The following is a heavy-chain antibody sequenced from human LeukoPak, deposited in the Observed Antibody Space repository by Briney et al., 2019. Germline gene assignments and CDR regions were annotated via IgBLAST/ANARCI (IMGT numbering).Heavy chain of an antibody. D-gene: IGHD1-26*01. CDR2: ISGRGGST. J-gene: IGHJ4*02. CDR1: GFTFSSYA. CDR3: AKIVEAISETAYFDY. V-gene: IGHV3-23*01. Sequence: VGSLRLSCAASGFTFSSYAMSWVRQAPGKGLEWVSAISGRGGSTYYADSVKGRFTISRDNSKNTLYLQMNSLRAEDTAVYYCAKIVEAISETAYFDYWGKGTLVTVSS.